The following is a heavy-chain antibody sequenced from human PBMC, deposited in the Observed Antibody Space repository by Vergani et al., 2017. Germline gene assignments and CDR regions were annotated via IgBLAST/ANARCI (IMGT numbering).Heavy chain of an antibody. Sequence: QVQLQESSPGLVKPSQTLSLTCTVSGGSITTGGYYWSWIRQRPGKGLEWIGYIHYSGSTYYNPSLESRLMISIDTSKNQFSLKLRSVAAADTAVYYCARGGVPAAISSAWFDPWGQGTLVTVSS. J-gene: IGHJ5*02. V-gene: IGHV4-31*03. CDR1: GGSITTGGYY. D-gene: IGHD2-2*02. CDR3: ARGGVPAAISSAWFDP. CDR2: IHYSGST.